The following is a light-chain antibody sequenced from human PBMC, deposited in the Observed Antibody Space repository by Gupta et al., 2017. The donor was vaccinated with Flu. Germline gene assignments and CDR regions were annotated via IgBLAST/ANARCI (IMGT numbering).Light chain of an antibody. CDR2: QVS. CDR1: QGLVYSDGNTY. Sequence: DVVLTQNPPSLPVNLGQPAYISCRSSQGLVYSDGNTYLHWFQQRPGQSPRRLIYQVSYRDSGVPDRFSGSGSGTDFTLKISRVEAEDVGIYFCMQGAHWPWAFGQGTTVEIK. CDR3: MQGAHWPWA. J-gene: IGKJ1*01. V-gene: IGKV2-30*01.